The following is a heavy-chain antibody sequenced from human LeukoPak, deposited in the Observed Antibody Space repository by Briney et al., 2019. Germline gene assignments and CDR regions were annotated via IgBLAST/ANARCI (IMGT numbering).Heavy chain of an antibody. CDR2: INTNTGST. Sequence: ASVKVSCKASGYTFTGHYMHWVRQAPGQGLEWMGRINTNTGSTNYAQNFQGRVTMIRDTSITTAYMELRSLRSDDTAVYYCARDPNTSGFKDYWGQGALVTVSS. J-gene: IGHJ4*02. V-gene: IGHV1-2*06. D-gene: IGHD6-19*01. CDR1: GYTFTGHY. CDR3: ARDPNTSGFKDY.